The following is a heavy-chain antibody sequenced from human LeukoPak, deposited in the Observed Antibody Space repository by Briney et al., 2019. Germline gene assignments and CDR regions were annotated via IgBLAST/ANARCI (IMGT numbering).Heavy chain of an antibody. D-gene: IGHD2-15*01. Sequence: GGSLRLSCAASGFTFSSYEMNWVRQAPGKGLEWVSYISSSGSTIYYADSVKGRFTISRDNAKNSLYLQMNSLRAEDTAVYYCARVSRDIVVVVAADQGYNWFDPWGQGTLVTVSS. CDR2: ISSSGSTI. V-gene: IGHV3-48*03. CDR1: GFTFSSYE. CDR3: ARVSRDIVVVVAADQGYNWFDP. J-gene: IGHJ5*02.